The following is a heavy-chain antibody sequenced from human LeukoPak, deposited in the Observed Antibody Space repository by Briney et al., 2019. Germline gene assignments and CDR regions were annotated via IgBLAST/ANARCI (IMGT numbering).Heavy chain of an antibody. V-gene: IGHV1-69*04. J-gene: IGHJ4*02. CDR2: IIPILGIA. CDR1: GGTFSSYA. D-gene: IGHD2-15*01. CDR3: ARGRYCSGGSCYSGNDY. Sequence: GASVKVSCKASGGTFSSYAISWVRQAPGQGLEWMGRIIPILGIANYAQKFQGRVTITADKSTSTAYMELSSLRSEDTAVYYCARGRYCSGGSCYSGNDYWGQGTLVTVSS.